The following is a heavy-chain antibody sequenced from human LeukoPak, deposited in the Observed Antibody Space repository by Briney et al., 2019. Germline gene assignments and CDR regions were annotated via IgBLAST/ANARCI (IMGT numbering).Heavy chain of an antibody. CDR3: AREVSAQAIHGFDP. Sequence: GGSLRLSCAASGLTFSRNGMHWVRQAPGKGLEWLAFIQYDGSSKYYADSVKGRFTVSRDNSKNTLWLQMNILRVGDTAVYYCAREVSAQAIHGFDPWGQGTLVTVSS. CDR2: IQYDGSSK. D-gene: IGHD2-21*01. J-gene: IGHJ5*02. V-gene: IGHV3-30*02. CDR1: GLTFSRNG.